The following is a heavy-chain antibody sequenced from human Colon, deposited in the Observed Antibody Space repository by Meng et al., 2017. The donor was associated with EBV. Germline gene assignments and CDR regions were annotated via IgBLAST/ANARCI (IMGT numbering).Heavy chain of an antibody. CDR2: IYYSGST. D-gene: IGHD6-19*01. V-gene: IGHV4-31*03. CDR1: GGSVSSGGYY. CDR3: ARVSSGWDYFDY. J-gene: IGHJ4*02. Sequence: QDRLQESGPGLVKPSQTPSPTCTVSGGSVSSGGYYWTWIRQHPGKGLEWFGHIYYSGSTFYNPSLKRRVIISIDTSKNQFSLNLRSVTAADTAVYYCARVSSGWDYFDYWGQGTLVTVSS.